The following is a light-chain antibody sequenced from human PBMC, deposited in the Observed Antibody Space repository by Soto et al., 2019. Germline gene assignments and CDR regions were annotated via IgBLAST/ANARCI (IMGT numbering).Light chain of an antibody. J-gene: IGKJ1*01. CDR1: QSISSW. V-gene: IGKV1-5*03. Sequence: DIPMTQSPSTLSASVGDRVTITCRASQSISSWLAWYQQKRGKAPKLLIYKASSLESGVPSRFSGSGSGTEFTLTISSLQPDDFATYYCQQYNSPWTFGQGTKVDIK. CDR2: KAS. CDR3: QQYNSPWT.